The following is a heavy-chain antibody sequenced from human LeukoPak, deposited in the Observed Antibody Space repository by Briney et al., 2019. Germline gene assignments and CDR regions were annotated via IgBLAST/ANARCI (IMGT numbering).Heavy chain of an antibody. V-gene: IGHV3-23*01. CDR2: ISGSGGST. D-gene: IGHD3-9*01. Sequence: PGGSLRLSCAASGFTFSTYAMSWVRQTPEKGLEWVSAISGSGGSTYYADSVKGRFTISRDNSKNTLYLQMSSLRAEDTAVYYCVKESSVYYDILTGFDYWGQGTLVTVSS. CDR3: VKESSVYYDILTGFDY. J-gene: IGHJ4*02. CDR1: GFTFSTYA.